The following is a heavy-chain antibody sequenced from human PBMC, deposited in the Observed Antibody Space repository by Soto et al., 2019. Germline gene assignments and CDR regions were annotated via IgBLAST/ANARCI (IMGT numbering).Heavy chain of an antibody. CDR1: GFTVSSNY. Sequence: GGSLRLSCAASGFTVSSNYMSWVRQAPGKGLEWVSVIYSGGSTYYADSVKGRFTISRDNSKNTLYLQMNSLRAEDTAVYYCARDETRYCSGGSCSPEEGGSDYWGQGTLVTVSS. J-gene: IGHJ4*02. V-gene: IGHV3-66*01. CDR2: IYSGGST. CDR3: ARDETRYCSGGSCSPEEGGSDY. D-gene: IGHD2-15*01.